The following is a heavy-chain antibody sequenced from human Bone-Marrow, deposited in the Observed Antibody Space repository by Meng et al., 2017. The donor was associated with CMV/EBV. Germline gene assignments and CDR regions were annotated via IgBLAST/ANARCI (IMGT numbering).Heavy chain of an antibody. CDR1: GFTFSSYA. D-gene: IGHD6-6*01. Sequence: GESLKISCAASGFTFSSYAMSWVRQAPGKGLEWVSAISGSGGSTYYADSVKGRFTISRDNSKNTLYLQMNSLRAEDTAVYYCAIWYSSPSVVKKKIDYWGQGTLVTVSS. CDR3: AIWYSSPSVVKKKIDY. CDR2: ISGSGGST. J-gene: IGHJ4*02. V-gene: IGHV3-23*01.